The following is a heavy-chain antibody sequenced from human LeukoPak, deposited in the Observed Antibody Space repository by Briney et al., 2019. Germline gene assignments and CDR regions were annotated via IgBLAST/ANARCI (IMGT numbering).Heavy chain of an antibody. CDR3: ARDYDILTGYFRGGFDY. CDR2: ITSSSRDT. Sequence: GGSLRLSCAASGFTFSDHYMSWIRQAPGKGLEWISYITSSSRDTNYADSVKGRFTISRDNAKKSLYLQMNSLRAEDTAVYYCARDYDILTGYFRGGFDYWGQGTLVTVSS. V-gene: IGHV3-11*05. J-gene: IGHJ4*02. D-gene: IGHD3-9*01. CDR1: GFTFSDHY.